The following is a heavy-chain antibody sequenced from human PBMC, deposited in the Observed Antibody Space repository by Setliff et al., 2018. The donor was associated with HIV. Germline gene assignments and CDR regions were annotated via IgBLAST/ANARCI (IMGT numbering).Heavy chain of an antibody. Sequence: SETLSLTCTVSGASISRGTYFWTWVRQPAGQGLEWVGHIYSIGSTKYNPSLQSRVTMSRDMSKNQLSLRLSSVTAADTAVYYCAGRWREAFDYWGQGTLVTVSS. V-gene: IGHV4-61*09. J-gene: IGHJ4*02. CDR2: IYSIGST. CDR3: AGRWREAFDY. D-gene: IGHD2-15*01. CDR1: GASISRGTYF.